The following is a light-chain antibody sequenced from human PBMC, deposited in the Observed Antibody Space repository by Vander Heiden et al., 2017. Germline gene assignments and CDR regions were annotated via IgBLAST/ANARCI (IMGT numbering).Light chain of an antibody. J-gene: IGKJ3*01. CDR3: QQLNTYPLT. CDR1: QGISTH. CDR2: AAS. V-gene: IGKV1-9*01. Sequence: DIQLTQPPSFLSASVGDRVTITCRASQGISTHLGWYQQKPGKAPKLLIAAASTLQSGVPPRFSGSGSGTEFTLTVSSLQPEDFATYYCQQLNTYPLTFGPGTKVDIK.